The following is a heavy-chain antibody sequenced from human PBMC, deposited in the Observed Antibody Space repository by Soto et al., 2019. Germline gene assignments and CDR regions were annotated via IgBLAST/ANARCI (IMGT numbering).Heavy chain of an antibody. CDR3: ASWGYYYDSSGPN. V-gene: IGHV1-69*01. D-gene: IGHD3-22*01. CDR1: GGTFSSYA. CDR2: IIPICGTA. Sequence: QVQLVQSGAEVKKPGSSVKVSCKASGGTFSSYAISWVRQAPGPGLEWMGGIIPICGTAIYAQKFQGRVTITADESRSTAYMELSSLRSKDTAVYYGASWGYYYDSSGPNWGQGTMVTVSS. J-gene: IGHJ4*02.